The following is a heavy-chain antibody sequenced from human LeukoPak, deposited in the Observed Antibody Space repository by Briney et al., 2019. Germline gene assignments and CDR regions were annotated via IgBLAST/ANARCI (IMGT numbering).Heavy chain of an antibody. CDR3: VTYQLLLYGFDY. V-gene: IGHV3-21*01. CDR1: GFTFSSYS. J-gene: IGHJ4*02. Sequence: GGSLRLSCAASGFTFSSYSMNWVRQAPGKGLEWVSSVSSSGRHMYYADSVKGRFTISRDSSKNTLYLQMNTLRAEDTAVYYCVTYQLLLYGFDYWGQGTLVTVSS. D-gene: IGHD2-2*01. CDR2: VSSSGRHM.